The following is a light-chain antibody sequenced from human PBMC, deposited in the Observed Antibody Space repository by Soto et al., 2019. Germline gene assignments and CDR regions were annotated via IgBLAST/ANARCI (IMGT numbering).Light chain of an antibody. CDR2: DAA. CDR3: QQYNNWPLT. V-gene: IGKV3-15*01. J-gene: IGKJ5*01. Sequence: EVVMTQSPATLSVAPVERATLSCTASQSVSRNLAWYQQKPGQPPRLLNYDAATRATGTPDRFSGSGSGTEFTLTISSLQSEDFAVYYCQQYNNWPLTFGQGTRLEIK. CDR1: QSVSRN.